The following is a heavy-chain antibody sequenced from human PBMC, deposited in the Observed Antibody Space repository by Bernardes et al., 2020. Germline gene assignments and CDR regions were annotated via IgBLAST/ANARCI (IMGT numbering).Heavy chain of an antibody. CDR3: ARDRDYSRTSYYMDV. V-gene: IGHV3-7*01. CDR2: IKEDGSEE. J-gene: IGHJ6*03. D-gene: IGHD4-4*01. Sequence: GGSLRLSCAASGFPFRNYWMSWVRQAPGKGLEWVANIKEDGSEESYVHSVKGRFTISRDNAENSLYLQVNSLRVEDTAVYYCARDRDYSRTSYYMDVWGKGTTVTVSS. CDR1: GFPFRNYW.